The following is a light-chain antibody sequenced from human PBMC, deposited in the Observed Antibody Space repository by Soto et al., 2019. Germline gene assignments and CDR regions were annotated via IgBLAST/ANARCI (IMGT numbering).Light chain of an antibody. Sequence: EIVLTQSPGTLSLSPGERATLSCRASQSVSSSYLAWYQQKPGQAPRLLIYGSSSRATGIPDRFSGSGSGTDFTLTISRLESEGFAVYYCQQYGSSPARGYTFGQGTNLEIK. J-gene: IGKJ2*01. CDR1: QSVSSSY. V-gene: IGKV3-20*01. CDR2: GSS. CDR3: QQYGSSPARGYT.